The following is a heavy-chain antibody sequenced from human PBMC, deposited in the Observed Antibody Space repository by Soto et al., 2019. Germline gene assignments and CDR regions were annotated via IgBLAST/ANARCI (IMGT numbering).Heavy chain of an antibody. Sequence: SETLSLTCAVSGGSISSGGYSWSWIRQPPGKGLEWIGYIYHSGSTYYNPSLKSRVTISVDRSKNQFSLKLSSVTAADTAVYYCARGRYCTNGVCYPYYYYYGMDVWGQGTTVTVSS. V-gene: IGHV4-30-2*01. D-gene: IGHD2-8*01. CDR1: GGSISSGGYS. CDR3: ARGRYCTNGVCYPYYYYYGMDV. J-gene: IGHJ6*02. CDR2: IYHSGST.